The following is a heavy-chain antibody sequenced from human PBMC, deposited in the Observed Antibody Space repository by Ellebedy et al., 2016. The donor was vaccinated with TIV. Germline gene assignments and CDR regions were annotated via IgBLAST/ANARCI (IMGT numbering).Heavy chain of an antibody. CDR2: IRQEGDVK. Sequence: GESLKISCIASGFNFRSYWMTWVRQAPWKGLEWVANIRQEGDVKYYVDSVRGRFTVSRDNARNSLYLQMNNLRVEDTAVYYCARRGSYGDYAVQINSWSDTWGQGTLVTVSS. D-gene: IGHD3-16*01. CDR3: ARRGSYGDYAVQINSWSDT. V-gene: IGHV3-7*01. J-gene: IGHJ5*02. CDR1: GFNFRSYW.